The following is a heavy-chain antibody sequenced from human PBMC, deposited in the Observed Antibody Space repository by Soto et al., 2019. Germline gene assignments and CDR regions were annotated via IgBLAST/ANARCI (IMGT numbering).Heavy chain of an antibody. V-gene: IGHV3-21*01. CDR3: ASADYGSGSYYNRPFDY. CDR1: GFTFSSYS. CDR2: ISSSSSYI. J-gene: IGHJ4*02. Sequence: GGSLRLSCAASGFTFSSYSMNWVRQAPGKGLEWVSSISSSSSYIYYADSVKGRFTISRDNAKNSLYLQMNSLRAEDTAVYYCASADYGSGSYYNRPFDYWGQGTLVTVSS. D-gene: IGHD3-10*01.